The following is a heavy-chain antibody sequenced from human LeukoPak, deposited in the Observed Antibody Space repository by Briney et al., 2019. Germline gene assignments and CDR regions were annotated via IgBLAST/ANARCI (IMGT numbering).Heavy chain of an antibody. V-gene: IGHV4-59*08. CDR2: IYYSGST. J-gene: IGHJ2*01. CDR3: ARHEGGYTWYLGL. Sequence: SETLSLTCTVSGGSISSYYWSWIRQPPGKGLEWIGYIYYSGSTNYNPSLKSRVTISVDTSKNQFSLKLSSVTAADTAVYYCARHEGGYTWYLGLWGRATLVTVSS. D-gene: IGHD5-12*01. CDR1: GGSISSYY.